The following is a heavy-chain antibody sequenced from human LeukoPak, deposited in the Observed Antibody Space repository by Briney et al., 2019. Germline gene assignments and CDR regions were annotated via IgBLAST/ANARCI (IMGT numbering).Heavy chain of an antibody. CDR2: IKSKTDGGTT. CDR1: GFTVSSNY. J-gene: IGHJ5*02. V-gene: IGHV3-15*01. CDR3: TTDTPMYYYGSGSSTRFDP. Sequence: GGSLRLSCAASGFTVSSNYMSWVRQAPGKGLEWVGRIKSKTDGGTTDYAAPVKGRFTISRDDSKNTLYLQMNSLKTEDTAVYYCTTDTPMYYYGSGSSTRFDPWGQGTLVTVFS. D-gene: IGHD3-10*01.